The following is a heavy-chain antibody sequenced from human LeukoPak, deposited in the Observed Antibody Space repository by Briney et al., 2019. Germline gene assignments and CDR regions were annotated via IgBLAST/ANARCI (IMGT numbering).Heavy chain of an antibody. CDR2: ISHDGSNK. J-gene: IGHJ4*02. Sequence: GSLRLSCAASGFPFGSYAIHRVRQAPGKGLEWVAVISHDGSNKYYANSVKGRFTISRDNPKNTLYLLMNSLRPEDTAVYYCAGGVAIFDYWGQGTLVTVSS. CDR3: AGGVAIFDY. CDR1: GFPFGSYA. V-gene: IGHV3-30*04. D-gene: IGHD3-3*01.